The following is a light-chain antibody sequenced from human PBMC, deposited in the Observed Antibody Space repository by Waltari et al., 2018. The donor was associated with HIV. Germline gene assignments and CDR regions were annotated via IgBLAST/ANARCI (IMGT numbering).Light chain of an antibody. CDR3: AAWDDSLNEV. Sequence: QSVLTQPPSASGTPGQRVTISCSGSSSNIGTNAVNWYQQLPGTAPKLLIYKSNERSSGCPDRFSASKSGASASLAISGLQSEDEAVYYCAAWDDSLNEVFGGGTKLTVL. CDR1: SSNIGTNA. CDR2: KSN. J-gene: IGLJ3*02. V-gene: IGLV1-44*01.